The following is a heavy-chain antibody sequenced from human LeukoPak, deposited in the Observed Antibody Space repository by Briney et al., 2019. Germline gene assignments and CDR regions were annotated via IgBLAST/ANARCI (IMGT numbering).Heavy chain of an antibody. Sequence: GGCLRLSCAASGFTFSSYSMNWVRRAPGKGLEWVSSISSSSSYIYYADSVKGRFTISRDNAKNSLYLQMNSLRAEDTAVYYCARGSGARIVDYWGQGTLVTVSS. CDR1: GFTFSSYS. J-gene: IGHJ4*02. V-gene: IGHV3-21*01. CDR2: ISSSSSYI. D-gene: IGHD3-10*01. CDR3: ARGSGARIVDY.